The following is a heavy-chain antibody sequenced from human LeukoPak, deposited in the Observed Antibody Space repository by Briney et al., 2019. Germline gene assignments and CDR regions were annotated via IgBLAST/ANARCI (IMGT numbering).Heavy chain of an antibody. CDR3: AKDLEQSYSGWSTSYDG. Sequence: PSETLSLTCAVYGGSFSGYYWSWIRQPPGKGLEWIGEINHSGSTNYNPSLKSRVTISVDTSKNQFSLKLSSVTAADTAVYYCAKDLEQSYSGWSTSYDGWGQGTLVTVSS. D-gene: IGHD6-19*01. CDR2: INHSGST. J-gene: IGHJ4*02. V-gene: IGHV4-34*01. CDR1: GGSFSGYY.